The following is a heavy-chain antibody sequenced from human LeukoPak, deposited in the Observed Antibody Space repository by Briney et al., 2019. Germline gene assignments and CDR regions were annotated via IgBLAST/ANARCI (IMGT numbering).Heavy chain of an antibody. Sequence: PGGSLSLSCAASGFTFSSFDMHWVRHPTGEGLEWVSTIGTGSDTYYPGSVEGRLTLSRDNAKNSLYLQMNSLTAGDTAVYYCARGPPRGKYYYMDVWGKGTTVTVSS. D-gene: IGHD1-1*01. CDR3: ARGPPRGKYYYMDV. CDR1: GFTFSSFD. CDR2: IGTGSDT. V-gene: IGHV3-13*01. J-gene: IGHJ6*03.